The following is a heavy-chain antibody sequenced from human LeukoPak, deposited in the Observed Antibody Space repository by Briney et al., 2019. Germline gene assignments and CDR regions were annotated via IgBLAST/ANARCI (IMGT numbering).Heavy chain of an antibody. CDR2: MNPNSGNT. Sequence: ASVKVSCKASGYTFTSYDINWVRQATGQGLEWMGWMNPNSGNTGYAQKFQGRVTMTRDTSISTAYMELSSLRSEDTAVYYCARGRFYRGGNGVVGYWGQGTLVTVSS. CDR3: ARGRFYRGGNGVVGY. D-gene: IGHD4-23*01. CDR1: GYTFTSYD. J-gene: IGHJ4*02. V-gene: IGHV1-8*01.